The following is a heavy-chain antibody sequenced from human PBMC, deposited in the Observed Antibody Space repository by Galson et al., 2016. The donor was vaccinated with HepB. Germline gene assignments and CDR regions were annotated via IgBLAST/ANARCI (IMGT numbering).Heavy chain of an antibody. V-gene: IGHV5-51*01. J-gene: IGHJ4*02. CDR2: IFPRDFDT. Sequence: QSGAEVKKPWESLKISCKASGYTFTDYWIGWVRQMPGQGLEWMGIIFPRDFDTRYSPSFQGQVTISADKSITTAYLQWSSLKASDTAIYYCTRQNFETWGQGTLVTVSS. D-gene: IGHD3-9*01. CDR1: GYTFTDYW. CDR3: TRQNFET.